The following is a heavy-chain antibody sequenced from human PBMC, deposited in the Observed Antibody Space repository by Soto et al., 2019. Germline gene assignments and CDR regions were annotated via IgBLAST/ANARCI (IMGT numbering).Heavy chain of an antibody. V-gene: IGHV3-30*18. CDR2: ISYDGSNK. J-gene: IGHJ4*02. Sequence: GGSLRLSCAASGFTFSSYGMHWVRQAPGKGLEWVAVISYDGSNKYYADSVKGRFTISRDNSKNTLYLQMNSLRAEDTAVYYCAKVEMATILDEEDYFDYWGQGTLVTVSS. CDR3: AKVEMATILDEEDYFDY. CDR1: GFTFSSYG. D-gene: IGHD5-12*01.